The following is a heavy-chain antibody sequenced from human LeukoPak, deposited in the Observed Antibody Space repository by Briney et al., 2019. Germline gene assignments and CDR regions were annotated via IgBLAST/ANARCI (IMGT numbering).Heavy chain of an antibody. V-gene: IGHV3-48*01. CDR2: ISSSSSTI. J-gene: IGHJ3*02. Sequence: GGSLRLSCAASGFTFSSYSMNWVRQAPGKGLEWVSYISSSSSTIYYADSVKGRFTISRDNAKNSLYLQMNSLRAEDTAVYYCARDSGGILEWQTKAREGRGDAFDIWGQGTMVTVSS. CDR1: GFTFSSYS. CDR3: ARDSGGILEWQTKAREGRGDAFDI. D-gene: IGHD3-3*01.